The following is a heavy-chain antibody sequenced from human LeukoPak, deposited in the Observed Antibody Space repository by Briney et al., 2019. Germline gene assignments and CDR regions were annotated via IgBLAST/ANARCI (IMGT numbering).Heavy chain of an antibody. J-gene: IGHJ4*02. V-gene: IGHV3-33*01. CDR2: IWYDGSNK. CDR1: GFAFSSYG. Sequence: GGSLRLSCAASGFAFSSYGMHWVRQAPGKGLEWVAVIWYDGSNKYYADSVKGRFTISRDNSKNTLYLQMNSLRAEDTAVYYCARGIGTAYFDYWGQGTLVTVSS. CDR3: ARGIGTAYFDY. D-gene: IGHD5-18*01.